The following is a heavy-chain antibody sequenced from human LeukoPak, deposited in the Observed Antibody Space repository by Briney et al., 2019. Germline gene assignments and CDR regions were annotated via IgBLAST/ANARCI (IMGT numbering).Heavy chain of an antibody. CDR1: GFTFSSYE. D-gene: IGHD5-24*01. J-gene: IGHJ4*02. CDR2: ISSSGSTI. V-gene: IGHV3-48*03. CDR3: ARGEYHQDGIGYNRFDN. Sequence: GGSLRLSCAASGFTFSSYEMNWVRQDPGKGLEWVSYISSSGSTIYYADSVKGRFTISRDNAENSVFLQMRSLRPEDTAVYYCARGEYHQDGIGYNRFDNWGQGALVTVSS.